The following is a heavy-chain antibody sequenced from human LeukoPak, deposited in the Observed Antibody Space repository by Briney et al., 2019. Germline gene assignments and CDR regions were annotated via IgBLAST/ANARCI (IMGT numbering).Heavy chain of an antibody. V-gene: IGHV1-69*13. Sequence: SVKVSCKASGGTFSSYAISWVRQAPGQGLEWMGGIIPIFGTANYAQKFQGRVTITADESTSTAYMELSSLRSEDTAVYYCARSASWFGELGDFDYWGQGTLVTISS. D-gene: IGHD3-10*01. CDR3: ARSASWFGELGDFDY. CDR1: GGTFSSYA. J-gene: IGHJ4*02. CDR2: IIPIFGTA.